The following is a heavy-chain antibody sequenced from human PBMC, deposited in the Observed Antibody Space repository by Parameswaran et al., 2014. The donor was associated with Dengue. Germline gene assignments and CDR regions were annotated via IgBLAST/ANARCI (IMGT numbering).Heavy chain of an antibody. V-gene: IGHV4-34*01. J-gene: IGHJ6*02. CDR3: ARGLMTMVRGVIINYYYYYGMDV. CDR2: INHSGST. Sequence: RWIRQPPGKGLEWIGEINHSGSTNYNPSLKSRVTISVDTSKNQFSLKLSSVTAADTAVYYCARGLMTMVRGVIINYYYYYGMDVWGQGTTVTVSS. D-gene: IGHD3-10*01.